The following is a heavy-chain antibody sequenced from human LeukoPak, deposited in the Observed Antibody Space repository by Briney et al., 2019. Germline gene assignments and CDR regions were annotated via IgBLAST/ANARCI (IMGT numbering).Heavy chain of an antibody. V-gene: IGHV3-33*01. CDR2: IWYDGSNK. CDR3: ARDGAYSSSWYSTDPTSNWFDP. Sequence: GRSLRLSCAASGFTFSSYGMHWVRQAPGKGLEWVAVIWYDGSNKYYADSVKGRFTISRDNSKNTLYLQMNGLRAEDTAVYYCARDGAYSSSWYSTDPTSNWFDPWGQGTLVTVSS. J-gene: IGHJ5*02. CDR1: GFTFSSYG. D-gene: IGHD6-13*01.